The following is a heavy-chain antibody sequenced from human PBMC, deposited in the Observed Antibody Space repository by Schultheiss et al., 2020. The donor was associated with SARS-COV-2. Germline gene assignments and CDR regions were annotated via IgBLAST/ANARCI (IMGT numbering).Heavy chain of an antibody. J-gene: IGHJ6*03. CDR3: AKDLSYCSSTSCYFYYYYYYMDV. V-gene: IGHV3-48*01. CDR1: GFTFSSYA. D-gene: IGHD2-2*01. CDR2: ISSSSSTI. Sequence: GESLKISCAASGFTFSSYAMHWVRQAPGKGLEWVSYISSSSSTIYYADSVKGRFTISRDNPKNTLCLQMNSLRAEDTAVCYCAKDLSYCSSTSCYFYYYYYYMDVWGKGTTVTVSS.